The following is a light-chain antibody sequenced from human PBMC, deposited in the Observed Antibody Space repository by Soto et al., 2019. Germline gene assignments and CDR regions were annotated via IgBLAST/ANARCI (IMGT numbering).Light chain of an antibody. V-gene: IGLV1-40*01. CDR2: GNS. CDR3: QSYDSSLNAYV. J-gene: IGLJ1*01. Sequence: QSVLTQPPPVSGAPGQRVTMSCTGSSSNIGAGYDVHWYQQLPGTAPKLLIYGNSNRPSGVPDRFSGSKSGTSASLAITGLQAEDEADYYCQSYDSSLNAYVFGTGTKVTVL. CDR1: SSNIGAGYD.